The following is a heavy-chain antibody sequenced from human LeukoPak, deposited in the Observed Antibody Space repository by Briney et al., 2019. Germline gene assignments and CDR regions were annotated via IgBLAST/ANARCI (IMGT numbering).Heavy chain of an antibody. Sequence: ASVKVSCKASGYTFSSYYMHWVRQAPGQGLEWMGIINPSGGSTSYAQKFQSRVTMTRDTSTSTVYMELSSLRSEDTAVYYCARASGAGGMLYGPDYWGQGTLVTVSS. J-gene: IGHJ4*02. CDR3: ARASGAGGMLYGPDY. V-gene: IGHV1-46*01. D-gene: IGHD2-8*01. CDR2: INPSGGST. CDR1: GYTFSSYY.